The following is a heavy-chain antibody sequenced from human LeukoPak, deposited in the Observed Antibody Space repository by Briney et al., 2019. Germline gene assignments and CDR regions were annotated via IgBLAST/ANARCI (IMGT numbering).Heavy chain of an antibody. D-gene: IGHD5-24*01. Sequence: GESLKISCKGSGYSFTSYWIGWVRQMPGKGLKWMGIIYPGDSDTRYSPSFQGQVTISADKSISSAYLQWSSLKASDTAMYYCARQIRRDGYNSLDYWGQGTLVTVSS. CDR2: IYPGDSDT. J-gene: IGHJ4*02. CDR1: GYSFTSYW. CDR3: ARQIRRDGYNSLDY. V-gene: IGHV5-51*01.